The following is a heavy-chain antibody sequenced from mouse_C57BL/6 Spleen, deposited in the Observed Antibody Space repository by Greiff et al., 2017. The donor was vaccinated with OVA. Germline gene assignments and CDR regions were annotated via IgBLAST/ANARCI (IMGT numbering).Heavy chain of an antibody. CDR1: GYAFSSSW. CDR3: ARDYYYGSSSPDCDY. V-gene: IGHV1-82*01. D-gene: IGHD1-1*01. J-gene: IGHJ2*01. CDR2: IYPGDGDT. Sequence: QVQLQQSGPELVKPGASVKISCKASGYAFSSSWMNWVKQRPGKGLEWIGRIYPGDGDTNYNGKFKGQAPLTADKSSSTAYMQLSSLTSEDSAVYFCARDYYYGSSSPDCDYWGQGTTLTVSS.